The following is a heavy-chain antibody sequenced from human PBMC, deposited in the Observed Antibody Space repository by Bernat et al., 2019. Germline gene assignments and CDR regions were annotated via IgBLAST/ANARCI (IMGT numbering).Heavy chain of an antibody. D-gene: IGHD4-17*01. Sequence: EVQLLESGGGLVQPGGSLRLSCAASGFTFSSYAMSWVRQAPGKGREWVSAISGSGGSTYYADSVKGRFTISRANSKNTLYLQMNRLSAEDTAVYYCAKEDGDYGFSFDSWGQGTLVTVSS. CDR2: ISGSGGST. V-gene: IGHV3-23*01. CDR1: GFTFSSYA. CDR3: AKEDGDYGFSFDS. J-gene: IGHJ4*02.